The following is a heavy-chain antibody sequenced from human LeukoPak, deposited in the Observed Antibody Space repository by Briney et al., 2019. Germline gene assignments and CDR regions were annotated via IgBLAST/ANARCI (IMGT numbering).Heavy chain of an antibody. CDR1: GFTFSTSW. V-gene: IGHV3-74*01. CDR2: INPDGSTI. D-gene: IGHD4-23*01. CDR3: ARGPSGGNAFGY. J-gene: IGHJ4*02. Sequence: GGSLRLSCATSGFTFSTSWMHWVRQAPGKGLVWVSRINPDGSTINYADSVEGRFTISRDNAKNSLYLQMNSLRAEDTAVYYCARGPSGGNAFGYWGQGTLVTVSS.